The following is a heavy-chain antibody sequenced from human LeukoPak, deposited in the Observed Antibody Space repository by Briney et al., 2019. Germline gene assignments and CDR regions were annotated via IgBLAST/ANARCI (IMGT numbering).Heavy chain of an antibody. J-gene: IGHJ4*02. V-gene: IGHV3-48*03. Sequence: GGSLRLSCAASGFTLSSYEMNWVRQAPGKGLGWVSYISSSGSNIYYADSVKGRFTISRDNAKNSLYLQMNSLRAEDTAVYYCASNWGYFDYWGQGTLVTVSS. CDR2: ISSSGSNI. D-gene: IGHD7-27*01. CDR1: GFTLSSYE. CDR3: ASNWGYFDY.